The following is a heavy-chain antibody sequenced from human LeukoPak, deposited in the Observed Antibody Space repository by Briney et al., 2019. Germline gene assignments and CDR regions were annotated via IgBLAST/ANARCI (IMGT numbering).Heavy chain of an antibody. CDR3: ARGWDLTRYYYYYMDV. CDR1: GYTFTTYA. D-gene: IGHD3-3*01. V-gene: IGHV7-4-1*02. Sequence: GASVKVSCKASGYTFTTYAMNWVRQVPGQGLEWMGWINTNTGNPTYAQGFTGRFVFSLDTSVSTAYLQISSLKAEDTAVYYCARGWDLTRYYYYYMDVWGKGTTVTVSS. J-gene: IGHJ6*03. CDR2: INTNTGNP.